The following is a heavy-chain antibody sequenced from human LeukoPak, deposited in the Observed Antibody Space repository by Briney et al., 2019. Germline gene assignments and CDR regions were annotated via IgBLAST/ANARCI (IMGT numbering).Heavy chain of an antibody. D-gene: IGHD2-2*01. J-gene: IGHJ4*02. CDR1: GFTFSNYA. Sequence: GGSLRLSCAASGFTFSNYAMNWVRQAPGKGLEWVSVIGGSGGDTYYADSVKGRFTISRDNSRNRLYLRMNSLRAEDTALYYCAKDFVVVPGLVNYFDSWGQGTLVTVSS. V-gene: IGHV3-23*01. CDR3: AKDFVVVPGLVNYFDS. CDR2: IGGSGGDT.